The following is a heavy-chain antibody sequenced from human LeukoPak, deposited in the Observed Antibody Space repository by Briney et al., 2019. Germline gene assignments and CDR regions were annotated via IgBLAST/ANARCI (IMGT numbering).Heavy chain of an antibody. Sequence: GTSLRLSCAASGFGFTFSTSVIHWVRQAPGKGLEWVAAISHDGNGKYYAESVKGRFTISRDNSKNTVYVEMSSLRVEDTAVYFCTREGESSGYAGAFDIWGHGTMVTVSS. CDR1: GFGFTFSTSV. J-gene: IGHJ3*02. CDR2: ISHDGNGK. V-gene: IGHV3-30-3*01. CDR3: TREGESSGYAGAFDI. D-gene: IGHD3-22*01.